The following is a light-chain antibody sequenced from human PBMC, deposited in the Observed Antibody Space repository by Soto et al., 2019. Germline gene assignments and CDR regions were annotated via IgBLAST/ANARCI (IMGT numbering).Light chain of an antibody. J-gene: IGKJ4*01. Sequence: EIVMTQSPATLSVSPGERATLSCRASQSVSSNLAWYQQKPGQAPRLLIYGASTRAAGIPARLSGTGSGTEFTLTISSLQSEDFAVYYCQQYNSWPLPFGGGTKVEIK. CDR3: QQYNSWPLP. V-gene: IGKV3-15*01. CDR1: QSVSSN. CDR2: GAS.